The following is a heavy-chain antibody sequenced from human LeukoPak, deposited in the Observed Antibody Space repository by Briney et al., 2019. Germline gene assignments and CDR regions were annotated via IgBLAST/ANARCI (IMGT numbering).Heavy chain of an antibody. D-gene: IGHD3-22*01. CDR1: GYTFTSYG. CDR2: ISAYNGNT. Sequence: ASVKVSCKASGYTFTSYGISWVRQAPGQGLEWMGWISAYNGNTNYAQKLQGRVTMTTDTSTSTAYMELGSLRSDDTAVYYCARDRESYYDSSGYYWFDPWGQGTLVTVSS. V-gene: IGHV1-18*01. CDR3: ARDRESYYDSSGYYWFDP. J-gene: IGHJ5*02.